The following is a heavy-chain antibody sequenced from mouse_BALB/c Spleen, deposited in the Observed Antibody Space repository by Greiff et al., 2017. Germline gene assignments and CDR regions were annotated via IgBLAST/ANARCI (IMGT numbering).Heavy chain of an antibody. V-gene: IGHV1-9*01. CDR2: ILPGSGST. Sequence: QVQLKQSGAELMKPGASVKISCKATGYTFSSYWIEWVKQRPGHGLEWIGEILPGSGSTNYNEKFKGKATFTADTSSNTAYMQLSSLTSEDSAVYYCARGLRAYDYAMDYWGQGTSVTVSS. D-gene: IGHD6-5*01. CDR1: GYTFSSYW. J-gene: IGHJ4*01. CDR3: ARGLRAYDYAMDY.